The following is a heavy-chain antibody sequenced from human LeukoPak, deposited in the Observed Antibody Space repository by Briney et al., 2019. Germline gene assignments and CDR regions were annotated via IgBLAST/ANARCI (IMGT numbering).Heavy chain of an antibody. J-gene: IGHJ6*02. CDR3: AREGVVAGTYYGMDV. D-gene: IGHD6-19*01. CDR2: IKQDGSEK. Sequence: GGSLRLSCAASGFTFSSYWMSWVRQASGKGLEWVANIKQDGSEKYYVDSVKGRFTISRDNAKNSLYLQMNSLRAGDTAVYYCAREGVVAGTYYGMDVWGQGTTVTVSS. V-gene: IGHV3-7*01. CDR1: GFTFSSYW.